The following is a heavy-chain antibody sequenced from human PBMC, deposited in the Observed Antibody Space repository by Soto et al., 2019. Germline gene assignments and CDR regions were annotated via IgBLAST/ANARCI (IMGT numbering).Heavy chain of an antibody. CDR2: IYSGGST. Sequence: EVQLVESGGGLVQPGGSLRLSCAASGFTVSSNCMSWVRQAPGKGLEWVALIYSGGSTYYADSVKGRFTISRDNSRNTLYLQMNSLRAEDTAVYYCARDSSVTEGYFQHWGQGTLVPLSS. CDR1: GFTVSSNC. D-gene: IGHD2-21*02. CDR3: ARDSSVTEGYFQH. J-gene: IGHJ1*01. V-gene: IGHV3-66*01.